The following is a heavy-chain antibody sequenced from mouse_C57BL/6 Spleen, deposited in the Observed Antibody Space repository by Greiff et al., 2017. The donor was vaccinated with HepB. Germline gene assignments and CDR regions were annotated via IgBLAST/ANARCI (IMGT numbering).Heavy chain of an antibody. V-gene: IGHV1-18*01. CDR2: INPNNGGT. CDR1: GYTFTDYN. Sequence: EVQLQQSGPELVKPGASVKIPCKASGYTFTDYNMDWVKQSHGKSLEWIGDINPNNGGTIYNQKFKGKATLTVDKSSSTAYMELRSLTSEDTAVYYCARGDGYYEYFDVWGTGTTVTVSS. CDR3: ARGDGYYEYFDV. J-gene: IGHJ1*03. D-gene: IGHD2-3*01.